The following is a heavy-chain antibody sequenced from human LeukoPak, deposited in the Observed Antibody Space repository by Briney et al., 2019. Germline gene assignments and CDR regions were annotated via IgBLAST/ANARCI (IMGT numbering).Heavy chain of an antibody. J-gene: IGHJ4*02. D-gene: IGHD3-16*02. CDR3: ARFGLYDYVWGSYRYTPFDY. CDR1: GYTFTSYG. CDR2: ISAYNGNT. V-gene: IGHV1-18*01. Sequence: ASVKVSCKASGYTFTSYGISWVRQAPGQGLEWMGWISAYNGNTNSAQKLQGRVTMTTDTSTSTAYMELRSLRSDDTAVYYCARFGLYDYVWGSYRYTPFDYWGQGTLVTVSS.